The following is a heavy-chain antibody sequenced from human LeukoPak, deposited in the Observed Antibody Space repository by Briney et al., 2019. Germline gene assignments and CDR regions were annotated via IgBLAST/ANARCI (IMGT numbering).Heavy chain of an antibody. Sequence: GGSLRLSCAASGFTFSSYEMNWVRQAPGKGLEWVANINPDGSEKYSADSVTGRFTISRDNAENTMFLQMNTLRADDSAVYYCARDLAAWDVWGEGTTVTVSS. J-gene: IGHJ6*04. CDR2: INPDGSEK. CDR1: GFTFSSYE. V-gene: IGHV3-7*01. CDR3: ARDLAAWDV.